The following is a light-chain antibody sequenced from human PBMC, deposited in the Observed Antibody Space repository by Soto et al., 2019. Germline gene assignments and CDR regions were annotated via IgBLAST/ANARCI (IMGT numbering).Light chain of an antibody. CDR3: QIWDTNSDHLYV. V-gene: IGLV3-21*02. CDR1: NIGRKS. J-gene: IGLJ1*01. CDR2: DDS. Sequence: SYELTQPPAVSVAPGQTASLTCGGNNIGRKSVHWYQQKPGQAPVLVVYDDSDRPSGIPERFSGSNSGNTATLTISRVEAGDEADYYCQIWDTNSDHLYVFGPGTKLTVL.